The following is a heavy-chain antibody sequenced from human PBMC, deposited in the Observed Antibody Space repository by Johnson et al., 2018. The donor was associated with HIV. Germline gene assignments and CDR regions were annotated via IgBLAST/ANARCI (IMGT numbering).Heavy chain of an antibody. V-gene: IGHV3-30*04. D-gene: IGHD5-12*01. Sequence: QEQLVESGGGVVQPGGSLRLSCAASGFTFSSYDMHWVRPAPGKALEWVAVISYAGSNKYYAYSVKGRFTISRDNSKKTVYLQMNSLGAEDTAVYYWAINSGYDSNGAFDSWGQGTMVTVSS. CDR2: ISYAGSNK. CDR3: AINSGYDSNGAFDS. J-gene: IGHJ3*02. CDR1: GFTFSSYD.